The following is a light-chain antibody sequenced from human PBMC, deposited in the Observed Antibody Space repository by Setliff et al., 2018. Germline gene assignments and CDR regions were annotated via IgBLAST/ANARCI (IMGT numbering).Light chain of an antibody. CDR3: QSYDSSLSGLYV. Sequence: VLTQPPSVSGAPGQRVTISCTGSSSNIGAGYDVHWYQQLPGTAPKLLIYGNSNRPSGVPDRFSGSKSGTSASLAITGLQAEDEADYYCQSYDSSLSGLYVFGTGTKVTVL. V-gene: IGLV1-40*01. J-gene: IGLJ1*01. CDR1: SSNIGAGYD. CDR2: GNS.